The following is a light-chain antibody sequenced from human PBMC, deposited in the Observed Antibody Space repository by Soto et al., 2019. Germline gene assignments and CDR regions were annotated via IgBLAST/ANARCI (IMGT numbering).Light chain of an antibody. CDR1: SSDVGAYNL. CDR2: DVS. J-gene: IGLJ2*01. CDR3: SSYTSSKNVV. V-gene: IGLV2-14*01. Sequence: QSALTQPASVSGSPGQSITISCTGTSSDVGAYNLVAWYQQHPGKAPKLMINDVSDRPSGVSNRFSGSKSGNTASLTISGLQAEDEADYYCSSYTSSKNVVFGGGTKLTVL.